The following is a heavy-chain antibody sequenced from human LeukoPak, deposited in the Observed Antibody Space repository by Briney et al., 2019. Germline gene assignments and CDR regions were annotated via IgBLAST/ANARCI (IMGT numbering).Heavy chain of an antibody. V-gene: IGHV4-59*01. D-gene: IGHD2-2*01. Sequence: PSETLSLTCTVSGGSISSYYWSWIRQPPGKGLEWIGYIYYSGSTNYNPSLKSRVTISVDTSKNQFSLKLSSVTAADTAVYYCARGYQLLLGGAWFDPWGQGTLVTVSS. J-gene: IGHJ5*02. CDR3: ARGYQLLLGGAWFDP. CDR2: IYYSGST. CDR1: GGSISSYY.